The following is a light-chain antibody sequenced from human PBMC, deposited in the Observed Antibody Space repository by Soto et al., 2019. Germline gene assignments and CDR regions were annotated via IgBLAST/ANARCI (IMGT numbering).Light chain of an antibody. Sequence: QSALTQPPSASGSPGQSVTISCTGTSSDVGGYNYVSWYQQHPGKAPKLMIYEVSKRPSGVPERFSGSKSGNTASLTVSGLQAEDEADYYCSSYAGSNNLVVFGGGTKL. J-gene: IGLJ2*01. CDR3: SSYAGSNNLVV. CDR2: EVS. CDR1: SSDVGGYNY. V-gene: IGLV2-8*01.